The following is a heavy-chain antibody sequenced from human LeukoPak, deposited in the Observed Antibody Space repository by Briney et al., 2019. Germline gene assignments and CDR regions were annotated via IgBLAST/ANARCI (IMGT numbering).Heavy chain of an antibody. V-gene: IGHV3-48*03. D-gene: IGHD4-23*01. Sequence: GGSLRLSCATSGFTFSTYEMDRVRQAPGKGLEWVSYISSSGSIYYTDPVKGRFTISRDNAKNSLYLQMNSLRAEDTAIYYCAREGYGGTSDAFDIWGQGKMVTVSS. J-gene: IGHJ3*02. CDR2: ISSSGSI. CDR1: GFTFSTYE. CDR3: AREGYGGTSDAFDI.